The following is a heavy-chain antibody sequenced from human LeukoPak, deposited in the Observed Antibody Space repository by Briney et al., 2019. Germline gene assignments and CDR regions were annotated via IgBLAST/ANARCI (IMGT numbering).Heavy chain of an antibody. Sequence: PSETLSLTCTVSGGSISSGSYYWSWIRQPAGKGLEWIGRIYTSGSTNYNPSLKSRVTISVDTSKNQFSLKLSSVTAADTAVYYCASTYYYDSSGSLDYWGQGTLVTVSS. CDR3: ASTYYYDSSGSLDY. CDR1: GGSISSGSYY. J-gene: IGHJ4*02. V-gene: IGHV4-61*02. CDR2: IYTSGST. D-gene: IGHD3-22*01.